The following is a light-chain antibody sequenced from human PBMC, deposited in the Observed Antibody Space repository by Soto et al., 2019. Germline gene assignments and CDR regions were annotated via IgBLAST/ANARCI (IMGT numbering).Light chain of an antibody. V-gene: IGKV3-20*01. Sequence: EIALKQSPDTLSLSPGERATLSCRASQSVRNNYLAWYQQKPGQAPRFLIYDASTRATGIPDRFSGSGSGTDFTLTISRLEPEDFAVYYCQQYGSTPLTFGGGTKVDIK. CDR1: QSVRNNY. CDR2: DAS. J-gene: IGKJ4*01. CDR3: QQYGSTPLT.